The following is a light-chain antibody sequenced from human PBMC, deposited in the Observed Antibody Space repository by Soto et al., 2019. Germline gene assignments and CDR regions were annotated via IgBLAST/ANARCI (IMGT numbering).Light chain of an antibody. CDR2: DAS. Sequence: EIQVTQSPSTLSASVGDRVTITCGASQSIGSVLGWYQQKPGKAPKLLIFDASTLESGVPSRFSGSGSGTDFTLTISSLQPDDFATYDCQQYSDSSGAFGHGTKVDNK. CDR1: QSIGSV. J-gene: IGKJ1*01. CDR3: QQYSDSSGA. V-gene: IGKV1-5*01.